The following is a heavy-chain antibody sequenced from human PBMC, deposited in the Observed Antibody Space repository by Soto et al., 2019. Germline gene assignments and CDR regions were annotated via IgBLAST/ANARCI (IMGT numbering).Heavy chain of an antibody. J-gene: IGHJ6*02. D-gene: IGHD1-7*01. V-gene: IGHV1-69*01. CDR2: IIPIFGTA. CDR3: AREKYNWNYGNYYYYGMDV. CDR1: GGPFSSYA. Sequence: QVQLVQSGAEVKKPGSSVKVSCKASGGPFSSYAISWVRQAPGQGLEWMGGIIPIFGTANYAQKFQGRVTITADESTSTAYMGLSSLRSEDTAVYYCAREKYNWNYGNYYYYGMDVWGQGTTVTVSS.